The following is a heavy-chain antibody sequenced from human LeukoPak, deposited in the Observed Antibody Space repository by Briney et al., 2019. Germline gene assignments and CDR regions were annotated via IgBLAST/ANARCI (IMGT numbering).Heavy chain of an antibody. V-gene: IGHV4-30-2*02. CDR3: ARMMVRVAFDI. CDR1: GGSISSGGYY. D-gene: IGHD2-21*01. Sequence: SETLSLTCTVSGGSISSGGYYWSWIRQPPGKGLEWIGYIYHSGSTYYNPSLKSRVTISVDRSKNQFSLKLSSVTAADTAVYYCARMMVRVAFDIWGQGTMVTVSS. CDR2: IYHSGST. J-gene: IGHJ3*02.